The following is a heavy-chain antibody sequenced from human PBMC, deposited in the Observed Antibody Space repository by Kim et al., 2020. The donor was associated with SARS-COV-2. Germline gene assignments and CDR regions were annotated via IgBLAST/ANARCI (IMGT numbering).Heavy chain of an antibody. V-gene: IGHV3-23*01. CDR3: AKKFTTDGYTDYFDF. Sequence: GGSLRLSCAASGFTFTNHDMAWVRQAPGKGLEYVSSISGSGVYSFYADSVRGRFIISRDNSRDTLFLQMHHLRADDPALYFCAKKFTTDGYTDYFDFWGQGTLVTVSS. CDR2: ISGSGVYS. CDR1: GFTFTNHD. D-gene: IGHD6-25*01. J-gene: IGHJ4*01.